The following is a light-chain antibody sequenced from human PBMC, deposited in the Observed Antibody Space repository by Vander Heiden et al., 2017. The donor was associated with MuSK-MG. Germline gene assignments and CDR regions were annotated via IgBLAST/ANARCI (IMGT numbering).Light chain of an antibody. CDR3: HQRSNGPT. J-gene: IGKJ4*01. V-gene: IGKV3-11*01. Sequence: EIVLTQSPATLSLSPGERATLSCRASQSFSSYLAWYQQKPGQPPRLLIYDASNRATGIPARFSGSGSGTDFTLTISSLEPEEFATDYCHQRSNGPTFGGGTKVEI. CDR1: QSFSSY. CDR2: DAS.